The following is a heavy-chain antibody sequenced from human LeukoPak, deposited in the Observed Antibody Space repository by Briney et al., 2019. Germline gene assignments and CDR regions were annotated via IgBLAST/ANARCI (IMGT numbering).Heavy chain of an antibody. D-gene: IGHD2-8*02. V-gene: IGHV1-8*03. J-gene: IGHJ6*03. CDR2: MNPNSGNT. CDR3: ARRLVGLLDYYYMDV. CDR1: GYTFTSYD. Sequence: ASVKVSCKASGYTFTSYDINWVRQATGQGLEWMGWMNPNSGNTGYAQKFQGRVTITGNTSISTAYMELSSLRSEDTAVYYCARRLVGLLDYYYMDVWGKGTTVTVSS.